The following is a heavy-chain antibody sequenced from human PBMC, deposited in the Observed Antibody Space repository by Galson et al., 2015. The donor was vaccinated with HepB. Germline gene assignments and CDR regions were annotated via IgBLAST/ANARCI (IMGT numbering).Heavy chain of an antibody. CDR2: ISSSSSYI. CDR3: AREGVPQGYFDY. J-gene: IGHJ4*02. Sequence: SLRLSCAASGFTFSSYAMSWVRQAPGKGLEWVSSISSSSSYIYYADSVKGRFTISRDNAKNSLYLQMNSLRAEDTAVYYCAREGVPQGYFDYWGQGTLVTVSS. CDR1: GFTFSSYA. V-gene: IGHV3-21*01. D-gene: IGHD1-1*01.